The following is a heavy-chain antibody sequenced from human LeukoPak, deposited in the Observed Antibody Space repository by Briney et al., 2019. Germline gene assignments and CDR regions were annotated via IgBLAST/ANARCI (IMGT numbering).Heavy chain of an antibody. J-gene: IGHJ4*02. CDR1: GGTFSSYA. D-gene: IGHD3-10*01. CDR2: IIPIFGTA. CDR3: ARDPRVRGVIEVDFDS. Sequence: ASVKVSCKASGGTFSSYAISWVRQAPGQGLEWMGGIIPIFGTANYAQKFQGRVTITADESTSTAYMELSSLRSEDTAVYYCARDPRVRGVIEVDFDSWGQGTLVTVSS. V-gene: IGHV1-69*01.